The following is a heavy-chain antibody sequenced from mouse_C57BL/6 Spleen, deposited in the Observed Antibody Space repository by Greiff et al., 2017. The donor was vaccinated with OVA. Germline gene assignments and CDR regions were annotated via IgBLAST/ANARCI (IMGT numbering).Heavy chain of an antibody. Sequence: VKLMESGPGLVQPSQSLSITCTVSGFSLTSYGVHWVRQSPGKGLEWLGVIWRGGSTDYNAAFMSRLSITKDNSKSQVFFKMNSLQADDTAIYYCAKTDGYYLYFDYWGQGTTLTVSS. V-gene: IGHV2-5*01. D-gene: IGHD2-3*01. CDR2: IWRGGST. CDR1: GFSLTSYG. J-gene: IGHJ2*01. CDR3: AKTDGYYLYFDY.